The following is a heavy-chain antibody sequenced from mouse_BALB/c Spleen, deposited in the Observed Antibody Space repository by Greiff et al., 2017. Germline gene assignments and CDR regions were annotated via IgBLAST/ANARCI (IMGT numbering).Heavy chain of an antibody. CDR2: IWAGGST. V-gene: IGHV2-9*02. J-gene: IGHJ3*01. CDR1: GFSLTSYG. Sequence: QVQLKESGPGLVAPSQSLSITCTVSGFSLTSYGVHWVRQPPGKGLEWLGVIWAGGSTNYNSALMSRLSISKDNSKSQVFLKMNSLQTDDTAMYYCAREGGNYAAYWGQGTLVTVSA. D-gene: IGHD2-1*01. CDR3: AREGGNYAAY.